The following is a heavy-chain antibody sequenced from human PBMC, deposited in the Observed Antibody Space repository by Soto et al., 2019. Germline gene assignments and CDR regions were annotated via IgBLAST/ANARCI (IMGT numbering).Heavy chain of an antibody. D-gene: IGHD3-16*01. J-gene: IGHJ4*02. V-gene: IGHV1-3*01. Sequence: QVQFVQSGAEVKKPGASVKVSCKTPGYTFTRCNIHWVRQAPGQRLEWMGWINVGNGNTRYSQKFQGRLTLTRDTPGNTAYLELNSLISEDTAVYYCATPQDYDYCLDSWGQGTLVTVSS. CDR3: ATPQDYDYCLDS. CDR1: GYTFTRCN. CDR2: INVGNGNT.